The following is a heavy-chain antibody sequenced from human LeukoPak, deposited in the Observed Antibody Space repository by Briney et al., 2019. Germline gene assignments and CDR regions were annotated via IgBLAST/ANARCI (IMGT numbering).Heavy chain of an antibody. V-gene: IGHV1-2*06. J-gene: IGHJ4*02. CDR2: INPNSGGT. Sequence: ASVKVSCKASGYTSTGYYMHWVRQAPGQGLEWMGRINPNSGGTNYAQKFQGRVTMTRDTSISTAYMELSRLRSDDTAVYYCATLNYYDSSGYYSDYWGQGTLVTVSS. D-gene: IGHD3-22*01. CDR3: ATLNYYDSSGYYSDY. CDR1: GYTSTGYY.